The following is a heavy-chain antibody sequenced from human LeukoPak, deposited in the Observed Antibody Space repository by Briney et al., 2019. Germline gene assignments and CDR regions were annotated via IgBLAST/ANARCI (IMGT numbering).Heavy chain of an antibody. V-gene: IGHV3-21*01. CDR1: GFTFSSYS. Sequence: PGGSLRLSCAASGFTFSSYSMNWVRQAPGKGLEWVSSISSSSSYIYYADSVKGRFTISRDNAKNSLYLQMNSLRAEDTAVCYCARDDAVGATTYWYFDLWGRGTLVTVSS. J-gene: IGHJ2*01. CDR3: ARDDAVGATTYWYFDL. D-gene: IGHD1-26*01. CDR2: ISSSSSYI.